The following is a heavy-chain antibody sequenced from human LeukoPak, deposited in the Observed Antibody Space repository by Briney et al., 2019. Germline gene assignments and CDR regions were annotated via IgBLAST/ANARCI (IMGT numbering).Heavy chain of an antibody. CDR1: GGSFSGYY. Sequence: PSETLSLTCAVYGGSFSGYYWSWIRQPPGKGLEWIGEINHSGSTNYNPSLKSRVTISVDTSKNQFSLKLSSVTAADTAVYYCARGGLSSIAARPGWSDPWGQGTLVTVSS. V-gene: IGHV4-34*01. D-gene: IGHD6-6*01. J-gene: IGHJ5*02. CDR2: INHSGST. CDR3: ARGGLSSIAARPGWSDP.